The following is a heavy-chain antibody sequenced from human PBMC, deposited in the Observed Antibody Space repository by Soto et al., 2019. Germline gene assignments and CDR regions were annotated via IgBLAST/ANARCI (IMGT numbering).Heavy chain of an antibody. CDR3: AKDVVVGATTGLGDYYYYYYGMDV. Sequence: GGSLRLSCAASGFTFSSYGMHWVRQAPGKGLEWVAVISYDGSNKYYADSVKGRFTISRDNSKNTLYLQMNSLRAEDTAVYYCAKDVVVGATTGLGDYYYYYYGMDVWGQGTTVTVSS. CDR1: GFTFSSYG. CDR2: ISYDGSNK. V-gene: IGHV3-30*18. J-gene: IGHJ6*02. D-gene: IGHD1-26*01.